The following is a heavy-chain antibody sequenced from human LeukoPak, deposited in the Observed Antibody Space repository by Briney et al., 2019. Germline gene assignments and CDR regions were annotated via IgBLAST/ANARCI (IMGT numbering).Heavy chain of an antibody. CDR1: GFHFSAYG. Sequence: GGSLRLSCTASGFHFSAYGMHWVRQAPGKGLEWVAVIWYNGTNKYYADSVKGRFTISRDNSKNTLYLQMNSLRVEDTAVYYCARDRRGFSYGYWGFDYWGQGTLVTVSS. CDR2: IWYNGTNK. D-gene: IGHD5-18*01. J-gene: IGHJ4*02. V-gene: IGHV3-33*01. CDR3: ARDRRGFSYGYWGFDY.